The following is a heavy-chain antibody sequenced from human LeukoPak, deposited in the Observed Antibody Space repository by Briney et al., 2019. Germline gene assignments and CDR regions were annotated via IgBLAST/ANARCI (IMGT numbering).Heavy chain of an antibody. J-gene: IGHJ6*03. Sequence: GGSLRLSCAASGFTFSSYGMHWVRQAPGKGLEWVAVISYDGSNKYYADSVKGRFTISRDNAKNSLYLQMNSLRAEDTAVYYCARDYYDSSGYYTTGCMDVWGKGTTVTVSS. V-gene: IGHV3-30*03. D-gene: IGHD3-22*01. CDR2: ISYDGSNK. CDR1: GFTFSSYG. CDR3: ARDYYDSSGYYTTGCMDV.